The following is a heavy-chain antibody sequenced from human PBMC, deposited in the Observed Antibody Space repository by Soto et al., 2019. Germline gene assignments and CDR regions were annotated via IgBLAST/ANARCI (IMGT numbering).Heavy chain of an antibody. V-gene: IGHV1-18*04. D-gene: IGHD5-18*01. CDR3: ARASSGYSYGSDFDY. CDR2: ISAYNGNT. CDR1: GYTFTSYY. J-gene: IGHJ4*02. Sequence: ASVKVSCKASGYTFTSYYMHWVRQAPAQGLEWMGWISAYNGNTNYAQKLQGRVTMTTDTSTSTAYMELSRLRSDDTAVYYCARASSGYSYGSDFDYWGQGTLVTVSS.